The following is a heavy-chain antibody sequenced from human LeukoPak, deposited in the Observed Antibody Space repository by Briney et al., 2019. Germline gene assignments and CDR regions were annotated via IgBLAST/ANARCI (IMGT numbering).Heavy chain of an antibody. D-gene: IGHD6-19*01. J-gene: IGHJ4*02. CDR2: ILTSGST. Sequence: PSETLSLTCTVSGGSISSYYWSWTRQPAGKGLEWIGRILTSGSTNYNPSHKSRVTMSVDTSKNQFSLKLSSVTAADMAVYYCAATVAGSKHFDYWGQGSLVTVSS. CDR1: GGSISSYY. CDR3: AATVAGSKHFDY. V-gene: IGHV4-4*07.